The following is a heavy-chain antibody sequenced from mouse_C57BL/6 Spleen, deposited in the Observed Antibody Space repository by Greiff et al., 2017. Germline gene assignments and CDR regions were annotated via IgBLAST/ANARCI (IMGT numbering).Heavy chain of an antibody. V-gene: IGHV5-17*01. J-gene: IGHJ4*01. D-gene: IGHD4-1*01. CDR2: ISSGSSTL. CDR3: ARRNWGGYAMDY. Sequence: EVMLVESGGGLVKPGGSLKLSCAASGFTFSDYGMHWVRQAPEKGLEWVAYISSGSSTLYYADTVKGRFTISSDNAKNTLFLQMTSLRSEDTAMYYCARRNWGGYAMDYWGQGTSVTVSS. CDR1: GFTFSDYG.